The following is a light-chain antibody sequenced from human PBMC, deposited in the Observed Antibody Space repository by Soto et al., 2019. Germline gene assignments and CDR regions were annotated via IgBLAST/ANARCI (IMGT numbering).Light chain of an antibody. Sequence: QSVLTQPPSASGSPGQSVTISCTGTSSDVGGYHYVSWYQQHPGKAPKLMIHEVTKRPSGVPDRFSGSKSGNTASLTVSGLQGEDEADYYCSSYAGSSNVFGTGTQLTVL. J-gene: IGLJ1*01. CDR3: SSYAGSSNV. V-gene: IGLV2-8*01. CDR2: EVT. CDR1: SSDVGGYHY.